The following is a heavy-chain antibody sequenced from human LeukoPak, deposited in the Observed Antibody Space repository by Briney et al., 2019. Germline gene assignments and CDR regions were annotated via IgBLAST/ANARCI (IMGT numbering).Heavy chain of an antibody. V-gene: IGHV1-2*02. J-gene: IGHJ4*02. D-gene: IGHD6-13*01. CDR3: ARVTGIAAPFDY. CDR2: INPNSGGT. Sequence: GASVKVSCKASGYTFTGYYMHWVRQAPGQGLEWMGWINPNSGGTKYAQKFQGRVTMTRDTSISTAYMELSRLRSDDTAVYYCARVTGIAAPFDYWGQGTLVTVSS. CDR1: GYTFTGYY.